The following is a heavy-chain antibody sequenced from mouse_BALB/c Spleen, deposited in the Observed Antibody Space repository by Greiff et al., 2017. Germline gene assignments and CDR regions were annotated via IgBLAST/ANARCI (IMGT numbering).Heavy chain of an antibody. CDR3: AKSSNDYGSSKDYFDY. Sequence: QVQLKQSGPSLVQPSQSLSITCTVSGFSLTSYGVHWVRQSPGKGLEWLGVIWRGGSTDYNAAFMSRLSITKDNSKSQVFFKMNSLQADDTAIYYCAKSSNDYGSSKDYFDYWGQGTTLTVSS. CDR1: GFSLTSYG. D-gene: IGHD1-1*01. J-gene: IGHJ2*01. CDR2: IWRGGST. V-gene: IGHV2-5-1*01.